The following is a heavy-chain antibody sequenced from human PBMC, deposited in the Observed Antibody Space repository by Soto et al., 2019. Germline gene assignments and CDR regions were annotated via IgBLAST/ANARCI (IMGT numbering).Heavy chain of an antibody. CDR2: INHSGGT. Sequence: SETLSLTCAVYGGSFSGYYWSWIRQPPGKGLEWIGEINHSGGTNYNPSLKSRVTISVDTSKNQFSLKLSSVTAADTAVYYCARGRGYCGGDCYEADNWGNFDYWGQGTLVTVSS. J-gene: IGHJ4*02. CDR3: ARGRGYCGGDCYEADNWGNFDY. D-gene: IGHD2-21*01. V-gene: IGHV4-34*01. CDR1: GGSFSGYY.